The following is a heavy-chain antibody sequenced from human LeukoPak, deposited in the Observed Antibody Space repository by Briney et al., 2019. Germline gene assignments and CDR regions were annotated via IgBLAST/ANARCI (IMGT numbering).Heavy chain of an antibody. D-gene: IGHD1-26*01. V-gene: IGHV4-34*01. Sequence: SETLSLTCAVYGGSFSGYYWSWIRQPPGKGLEWIGEINHSGSTNYNPSLKSRVTISVDTSKNQFSLKLSSVTAADTAVYYCARGRRAVGRTHAFDIWGQGTMVTVSS. CDR2: INHSGST. J-gene: IGHJ3*02. CDR3: ARGRRAVGRTHAFDI. CDR1: GGSFSGYY.